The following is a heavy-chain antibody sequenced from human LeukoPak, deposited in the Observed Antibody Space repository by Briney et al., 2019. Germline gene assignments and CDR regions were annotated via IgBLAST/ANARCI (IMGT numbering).Heavy chain of an antibody. V-gene: IGHV1-2*06. CDR2: INPNNGAT. Sequence: APVKVSCKASGYTFTGYYMHWVRQAPGQGLEWMGRINPNNGATNYAQKFQGRVTITGDTSISTAYMELSSLRSDDTAVYYCTRESGSFHGNDYWGQGTLVTVSS. CDR3: TRESGSFHGNDY. CDR1: GYTFTGYY. J-gene: IGHJ4*02. D-gene: IGHD1-26*01.